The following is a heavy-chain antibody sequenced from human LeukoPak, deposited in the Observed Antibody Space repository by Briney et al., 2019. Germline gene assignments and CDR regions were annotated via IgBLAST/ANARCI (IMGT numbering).Heavy chain of an antibody. CDR2: FHYSGST. CDR3: ARGGGGSWYGTVDY. Sequence: SETLSLTCTVAGGSMSSYYWNWIRQPPGKGLEWIGYFHYSGSTNYNPSLKSRVTISVDTSKDQFSLKLSSVTAADTAMYYCARGGGGSWYGTVDYWGQGTLVTVSS. CDR1: GGSMSSYY. V-gene: IGHV4-59*01. D-gene: IGHD6-13*01. J-gene: IGHJ4*02.